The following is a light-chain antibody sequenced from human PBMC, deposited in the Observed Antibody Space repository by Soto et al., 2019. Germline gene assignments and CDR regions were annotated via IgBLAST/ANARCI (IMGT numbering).Light chain of an antibody. J-gene: IGKJ3*01. CDR3: HG. V-gene: IGKV1-27*01. Sequence: VGDSVTITCRASQGISNYIAWYHRKPLKVPKLLIYAASTLQSGVPSRFSGSGSGTDFTLTIFFFQSEEGQTCLRHGFG. CDR1: QGISNY. CDR2: AAS.